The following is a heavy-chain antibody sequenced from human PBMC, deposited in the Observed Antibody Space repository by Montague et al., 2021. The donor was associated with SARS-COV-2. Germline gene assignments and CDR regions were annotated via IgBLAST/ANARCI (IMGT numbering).Heavy chain of an antibody. D-gene: IGHD2-21*02. CDR3: ARLLPDGTVVATDIPFDS. J-gene: IGHJ4*02. CDR1: GASISRSDYY. CDR2: IHYIWNT. V-gene: IGHV4-39*01. Sequence: SETLSLTCNVSGASISRSDYYWAWLRQPPGKGLELIGSIHYIWNTYYNPSLESRVTISVDTSENQFSLKLRSVIAADTAVHYCARLLPDGTVVATDIPFDSWGQGTLVTVSS.